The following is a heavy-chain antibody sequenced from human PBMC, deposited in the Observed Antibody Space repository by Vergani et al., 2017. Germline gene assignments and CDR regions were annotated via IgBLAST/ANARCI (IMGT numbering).Heavy chain of an antibody. V-gene: IGHV3-30*03. D-gene: IGHD2-2*01. CDR3: AIGLPPRAGSSTIRPDY. Sequence: QVQLVESGGGVVQPGRSLRLSCAASGFTFSSYGMHWVRQAPGKGLEWVAVISYDGSNKYYADSVKGRFTISRDNSKNTLYLQMNSLRAEDTAVYYCAIGLPPRAGSSTIRPDYWGQGTLVTVSS. CDR2: ISYDGSNK. J-gene: IGHJ4*02. CDR1: GFTFSSYG.